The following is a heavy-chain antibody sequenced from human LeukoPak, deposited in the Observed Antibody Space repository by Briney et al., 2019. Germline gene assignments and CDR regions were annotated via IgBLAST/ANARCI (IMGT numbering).Heavy chain of an antibody. CDR2: ISYDGSNK. CDR1: GFTFSSYG. CDR3: GRSLSGYGNYYYGMDV. Sequence: GRSLRLSCAASGFTFSSYGMHWVRQAPGKGLEWVAVISYDGSNKYYADSVKGRFTISRDNSKNTLYLQMNSLRAEDTAVYYCGRSLSGYGNYYYGMDVWGQGTTVTVSS. D-gene: IGHD5-12*01. V-gene: IGHV3-30*03. J-gene: IGHJ6*02.